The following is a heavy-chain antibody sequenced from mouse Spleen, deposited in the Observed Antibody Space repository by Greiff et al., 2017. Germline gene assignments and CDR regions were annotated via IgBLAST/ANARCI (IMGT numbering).Heavy chain of an antibody. V-gene: IGHV5-9-1*01. CDR1: GFTFSSYA. Sequence: DVMLVESGGGLVKPGGSLKLSCAASGFTFSSYAMSWVRQTPEKRLEWVATISSGGSYPYYPDSVKGRFTISRDNAKNTLYLQMSSLRSEDTAMYYCARRDGNYGYFDVWGAGTTVTVSS. D-gene: IGHD2-1*01. J-gene: IGHJ1*01. CDR2: ISSGGSYP. CDR3: ARRDGNYGYFDV.